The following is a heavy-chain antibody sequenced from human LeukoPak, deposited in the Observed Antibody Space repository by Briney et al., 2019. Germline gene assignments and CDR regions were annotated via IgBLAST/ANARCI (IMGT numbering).Heavy chain of an antibody. Sequence: ESGPTLVKPTQTLTLTCTFSGFSLSTSGMRVSWIRQPPGKALEWLACIDWDDDKFYSTSLKTRLTISKDTSKNQVVLTMTNMDPVDTATYYCALTTVTYDAFDIWGQGTMVTVSS. V-gene: IGHV2-70*04. CDR1: GFSLSTSGMR. CDR2: IDWDDDK. CDR3: ALTTVTYDAFDI. J-gene: IGHJ3*02. D-gene: IGHD4-17*01.